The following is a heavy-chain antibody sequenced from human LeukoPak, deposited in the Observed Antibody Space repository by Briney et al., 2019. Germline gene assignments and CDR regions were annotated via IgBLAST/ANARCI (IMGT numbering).Heavy chain of an antibody. D-gene: IGHD2-2*01. Sequence: ASVKVSCKASGYTFTSYDINWVRQAPGQGLEWMGWISAYNGNTNYAQKLQGRVTMTTDTSTSTAYMELRSLRSDDTAVYYCARTSPGGIYYYYYMDVWGKGTTVTVSS. CDR1: GYTFTSYD. V-gene: IGHV1-18*01. J-gene: IGHJ6*03. CDR2: ISAYNGNT. CDR3: ARTSPGGIYYYYYMDV.